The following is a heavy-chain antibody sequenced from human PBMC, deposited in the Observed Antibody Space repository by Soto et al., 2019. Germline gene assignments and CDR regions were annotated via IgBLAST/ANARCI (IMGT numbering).Heavy chain of an antibody. D-gene: IGHD4-17*01. CDR1: GFTLSDYW. V-gene: IGHV3-74*01. CDR2: INVDGSST. Sequence: GGSLRLSCAASGFTLSDYWMNWVRQVPGKGLEWVSRINVDGSSTSYADSVKGRFTISRDNSKNTLYLQMNSLRAEDTAVYYCAKNDYGGNSGFDYWGQGTLVTVSS. CDR3: AKNDYGGNSGFDY. J-gene: IGHJ4*02.